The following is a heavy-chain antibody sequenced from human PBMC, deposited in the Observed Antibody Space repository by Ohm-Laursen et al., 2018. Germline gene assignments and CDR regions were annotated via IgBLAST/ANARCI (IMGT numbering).Heavy chain of an antibody. CDR3: THDSSGYAYYFDY. D-gene: IGHD3-22*01. V-gene: IGHV3-49*04. J-gene: IGHJ4*02. CDR1: GFTFGDYA. Sequence: SLRLSCTASGFTFGDYALTWVRQAPGKGLEWVGFIRSKAYGGTTEYAASVKGRFTISRDDSKSIAYLQMNSLKTEDTAVYYCTHDSSGYAYYFDYWGQGTLVTVSS. CDR2: IRSKAYGGTT.